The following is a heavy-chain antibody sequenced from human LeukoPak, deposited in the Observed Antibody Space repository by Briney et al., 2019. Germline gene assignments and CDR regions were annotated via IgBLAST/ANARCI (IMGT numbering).Heavy chain of an antibody. D-gene: IGHD5-12*01. CDR1: GGSISSYY. CDR2: IYYSGST. V-gene: IGHV4-59*01. CDR3: ARGYEKYKSASPSKTVDY. Sequence: PSETLSLTCTVSGGSISSYYWSWIRQPPGKGLEWIGYIYYSGSTNYNPSLKSRVTISVDTSKNQFSLKLSSVTAADTAVYYCARGYEKYKSASPSKTVDYWGQGTLVTVSS. J-gene: IGHJ4*02.